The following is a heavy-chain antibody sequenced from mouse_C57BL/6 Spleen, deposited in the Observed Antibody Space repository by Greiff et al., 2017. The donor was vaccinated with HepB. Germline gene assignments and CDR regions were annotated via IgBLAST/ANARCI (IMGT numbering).Heavy chain of an antibody. D-gene: IGHD2-4*01. J-gene: IGHJ3*01. V-gene: IGHV1-26*01. CDR3: ARCRYDYDGFAY. CDR2: INPNNGGT. CDR1: GYTFTDYY. Sequence: EVQLQQSGPELVKPGASVKISCKASGYTFTDYYMNWVKQSHGKSLEWIGDINPNNGGTSYNQKFKGKATLTVDKSSSTAYMELRSLTSEDSAVYYCARCRYDYDGFAYWGQGTLVTVSA.